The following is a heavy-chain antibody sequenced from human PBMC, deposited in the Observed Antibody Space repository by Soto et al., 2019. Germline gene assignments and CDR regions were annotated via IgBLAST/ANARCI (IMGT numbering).Heavy chain of an antibody. V-gene: IGHV4-59*08. CDR2: IYYSGST. Sequence: SDTLALTCTVCGGSMSSYYWSWFRKPQGKGLEWIGYIYYSGSTNYNPSLNSRVTLSIDTTNNHVSLILNSVTAADTAVYYCARVGPWVPYYYDSSPYTFENWFDPWGQGTLVTVSS. D-gene: IGHD3-22*01. J-gene: IGHJ5*02. CDR3: ARVGPWVPYYYDSSPYTFENWFDP. CDR1: GGSMSSYY.